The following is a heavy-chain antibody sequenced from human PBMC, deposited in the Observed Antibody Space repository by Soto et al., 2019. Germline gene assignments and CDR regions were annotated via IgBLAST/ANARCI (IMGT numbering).Heavy chain of an antibody. J-gene: IGHJ3*02. CDR2: FDPEDGET. V-gene: IGHV1-24*01. D-gene: IGHD3-3*01. Sequence: ASVKVSCKVSGYTLTELSMHWVRQAPGKGLEWMGGFDPEDGETIYAQKFQRRVTMTEDTSTDTAYMELSSLRSEDTAVYYCATGAITIFGVVIVMSAFDICGQGTMVTVSS. CDR3: ATGAITIFGVVIVMSAFDI. CDR1: GYTLTELS.